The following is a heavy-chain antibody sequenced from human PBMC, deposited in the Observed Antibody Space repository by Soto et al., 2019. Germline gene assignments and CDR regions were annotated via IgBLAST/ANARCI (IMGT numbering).Heavy chain of an antibody. V-gene: IGHV3-23*01. Sequence: LLESGGGLVRPGGSLRLSCAVFGFTFNSRSSHVMSWVRQAPGKGPEWVSTISSDGANTHYAEFVRGRFTISKDTSRNAVDLHMNSLAAEDTAIYFCVSWVSQHFDNWGRGILVTVSS. D-gene: IGHD3-9*01. CDR1: GFTFNSRSSHV. CDR3: VSWVSQHFDN. CDR2: ISSDGANT. J-gene: IGHJ4*02.